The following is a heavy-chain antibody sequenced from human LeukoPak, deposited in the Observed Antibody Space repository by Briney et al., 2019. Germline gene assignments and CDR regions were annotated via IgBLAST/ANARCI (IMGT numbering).Heavy chain of an antibody. J-gene: IGHJ5*02. V-gene: IGHV1-18*01. Sequence: GASVKVSCKASGYTFTSYGISWVRQAPGQGLEWMGWISAYNGNTNYAQKLQGRVTMTRDTSISTAYMELSRLRSDDTAVYYCARDFGGSTSCYPWGQGTLVTVSS. D-gene: IGHD2-2*01. CDR3: ARDFGGSTSCYP. CDR1: GYTFTSYG. CDR2: ISAYNGNT.